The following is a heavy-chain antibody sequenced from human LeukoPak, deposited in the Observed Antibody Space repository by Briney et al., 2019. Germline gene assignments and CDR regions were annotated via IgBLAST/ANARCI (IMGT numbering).Heavy chain of an antibody. D-gene: IGHD6-6*01. Sequence: PGGSLRLSCAASGFTFRTYAMSWVRQAPGKGLEWVSVVSGSGGATYYADSVKGRFTISRDNSKNTLYLQMNSLRAEDTALYYCAKDIDSLSSSAFDYWGQGTLVTVSS. CDR3: AKDIDSLSSSAFDY. CDR1: GFTFRTYA. J-gene: IGHJ4*02. V-gene: IGHV3-23*01. CDR2: VSGSGGAT.